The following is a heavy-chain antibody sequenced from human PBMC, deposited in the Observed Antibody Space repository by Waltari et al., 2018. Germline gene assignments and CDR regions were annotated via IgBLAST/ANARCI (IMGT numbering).Heavy chain of an antibody. CDR2: LYTSGST. D-gene: IGHD2-2*01. V-gene: IGHV4-61*02. Sequence: QVQLQESGPGLVKPSQTLSLTCTVSGGSISSGSYYWSWIRQPAGKGLEWIGRLYTSGSTNYNPSLKSRVTISVDTSKNQFSLKLSSVTAADTAVYYCARVVVVVPAAHCWYFDLWGRGTLVTVSS. J-gene: IGHJ2*01. CDR1: GGSISSGSYY. CDR3: ARVVVVVPAAHCWYFDL.